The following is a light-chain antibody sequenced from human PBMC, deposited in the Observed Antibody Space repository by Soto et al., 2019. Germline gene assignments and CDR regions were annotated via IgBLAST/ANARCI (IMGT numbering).Light chain of an antibody. J-gene: IGKJ1*01. CDR1: QSVSSSY. CDR3: QQYGNSPSWT. Sequence: EIVLTQSPGTLSLSPGERATLSCRASQSVSSSYLAWYQQKPGQAPRLLIYGASSRATGIPDRFSGSGSGTDFILTISRLEPEDFAVYYCQQYGNSPSWTFGQGTKVDIK. CDR2: GAS. V-gene: IGKV3-20*01.